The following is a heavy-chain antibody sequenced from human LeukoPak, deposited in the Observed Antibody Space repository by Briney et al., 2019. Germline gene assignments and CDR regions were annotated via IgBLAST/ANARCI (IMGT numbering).Heavy chain of an antibody. Sequence: SETLSLTCTVSGGSISSYYWSWIRQPPGKGLEWIGYIYYSGSTNYNPSLKSRVTISVDTSKNQFSLKLSSVTAADTAVYYCARDVHSSGWYSGMDVWGQGTTVTVSS. CDR3: ARDVHSSGWYSGMDV. D-gene: IGHD6-19*01. V-gene: IGHV4-59*01. CDR2: IYYSGST. CDR1: GGSISSYY. J-gene: IGHJ6*02.